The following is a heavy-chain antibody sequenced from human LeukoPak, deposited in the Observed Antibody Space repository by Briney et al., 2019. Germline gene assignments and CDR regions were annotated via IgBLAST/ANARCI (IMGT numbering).Heavy chain of an antibody. CDR2: INPRGGST. V-gene: IGHV1-46*01. D-gene: IGHD2-2*02. CDR3: ARDRPGRYCSSTSCYTASPFDP. CDR1: GYTFTSYY. Sequence: GASVKVSCKASGYTFTSYYMHWMRQAPGQGPEWMGIINPRGGSTDYAQKFQGRITMTSDTSTSTAYMELSSLRSEDTAVYYCARDRPGRYCSSTSCYTASPFDPWGQGTLVIVSS. J-gene: IGHJ5*02.